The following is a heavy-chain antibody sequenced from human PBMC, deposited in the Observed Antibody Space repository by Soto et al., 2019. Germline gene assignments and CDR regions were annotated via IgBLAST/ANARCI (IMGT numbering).Heavy chain of an antibody. J-gene: IGHJ4*02. CDR2: VSHDGRNT. V-gene: IGHV3-30*18. Sequence: VQLVESGGGVVQPGRSLRLSCAASGLTFSDYAMHWVRQAPGKGLERVAVVSHDGRNTHYADSVKGRFTISRDSSKNTVPLETTSLRAEDTAVYSGAKGGPQWLVPSAFSYRGQGALVTV. CDR3: AKGGPQWLVPSAFSY. D-gene: IGHD6-19*01. CDR1: GLTFSDYA.